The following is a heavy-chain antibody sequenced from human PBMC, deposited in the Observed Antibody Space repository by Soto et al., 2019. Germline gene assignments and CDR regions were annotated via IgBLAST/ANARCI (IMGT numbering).Heavy chain of an antibody. CDR3: ARTPTSYDYGDYGEYFQH. V-gene: IGHV1-18*01. CDR2: ISAYNGNT. D-gene: IGHD4-17*01. J-gene: IGHJ1*01. CDR1: GYTFTSYG. Sequence: ASVKVSCKASGYTFTSYGISWVRQAPGQGLEWRGWISAYNGNTNYAQKLQGRVTMTTDTSTSTAYMELRSLRSDDTAVYYCARTPTSYDYGDYGEYFQHWGQGTLVTVSS.